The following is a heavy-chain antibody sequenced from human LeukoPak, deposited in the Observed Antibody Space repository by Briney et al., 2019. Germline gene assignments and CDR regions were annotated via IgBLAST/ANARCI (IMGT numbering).Heavy chain of an antibody. J-gene: IGHJ4*02. CDR1: GFTLRNYG. V-gene: IGHV3-33*01. CDR3: MRDGAAPGCDHDY. Sequence: PGGSLRLSCAASGFTLRNYGLHWVRQAPGKGLEWVAVIWADGSNQYYGDSVKGRFTISRDNSKNTLYVQMNSLRAEDTALYYCMRDGAAPGCDHDYWGQGILVTVSS. CDR2: IWADGSNQ. D-gene: IGHD6-13*01.